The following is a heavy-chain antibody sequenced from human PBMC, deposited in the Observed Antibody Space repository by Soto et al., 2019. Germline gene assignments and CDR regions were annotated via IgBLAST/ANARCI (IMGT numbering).Heavy chain of an antibody. CDR2: INPNSGGT. CDR3: ARANIVVVPAAMRINDAFDI. D-gene: IGHD2-2*01. J-gene: IGHJ3*02. CDR1: GYTFTGYY. V-gene: IGHV1-2*04. Sequence: ASVKVSCKASGYTFTGYYMHWVRQAPGQGLEWMGWINPNSGGTNYAQKFQGWVTMTRDTSISTAYMELSRLRSDDTAVYYCARANIVVVPAAMRINDAFDIWGQGTMVTVSS.